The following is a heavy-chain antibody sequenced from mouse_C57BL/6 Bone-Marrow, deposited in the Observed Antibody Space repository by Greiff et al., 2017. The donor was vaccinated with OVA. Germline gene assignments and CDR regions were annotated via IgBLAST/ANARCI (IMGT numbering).Heavy chain of an antibody. D-gene: IGHD2-2*01. Sequence: VQLKQSGAELVRPGASVKLSCTASGFNIKDDYMHWVKQRPEQGLEWIGWIDPENGDTEYASKFQGKATITADTSSNTAYLQLSSLTSEDTAVYYCTGATMVKGFAYWGQGTLVTVSA. CDR3: TGATMVKGFAY. CDR1: GFNIKDDY. J-gene: IGHJ3*01. CDR2: IDPENGDT. V-gene: IGHV14-4*01.